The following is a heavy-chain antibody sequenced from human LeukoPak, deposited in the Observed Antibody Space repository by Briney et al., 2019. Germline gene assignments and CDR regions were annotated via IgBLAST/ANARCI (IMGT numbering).Heavy chain of an antibody. CDR1: GFTFSSYA. CDR2: ISGSGGST. D-gene: IGHD3-3*01. CDR3: AKGAKRKLRFLEWLLYGDY. V-gene: IGHV3-23*01. Sequence: GGSLRLSCAASGFTFSSYAMSWVRQAPGKGLEWVSAISGSGGSTYYADSVKGRFTISRGNSKNTLYLQMNSLRAEGTAVYYCAKGAKRKLRFLEWLLYGDYWGQGTLVTVSS. J-gene: IGHJ4*02.